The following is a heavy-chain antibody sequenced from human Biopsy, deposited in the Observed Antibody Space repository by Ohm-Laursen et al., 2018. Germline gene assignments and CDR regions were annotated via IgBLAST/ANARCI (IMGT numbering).Heavy chain of an antibody. CDR2: ISKGGDT. V-gene: IGHV4-59*01. CDR3: ARLYRLDDYWNDDPPDAFDV. J-gene: IGHJ3*01. CDR1: GGSITDDY. Sequence: SETLSLTCTVSGGSITDDYWSWIRQSPGKGLEWIRFISKGGDTTYNPSLRGRVAISVDTSKNQFSLKLSSVTAADTAIFFCARLYRLDDYWNDDPPDAFDVWGQGTRVTVSS. D-gene: IGHD1-1*01.